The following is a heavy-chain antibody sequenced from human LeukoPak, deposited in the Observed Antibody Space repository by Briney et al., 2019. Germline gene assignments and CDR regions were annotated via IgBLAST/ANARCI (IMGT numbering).Heavy chain of an antibody. CDR2: ISSSSSYI. V-gene: IGHV3-21*01. CDR1: GFTFSSYS. D-gene: IGHD5-18*01. CDR3: ARDVKVDTAMVPGY. J-gene: IGHJ4*02. Sequence: GGSLRLSCAASGFTFSSYSMNWVRQAPGKGLEWVSSISSSSSYIYYADSVKGQFTISRDNAKNSLYLQMNSLRAEDTAVYYCARDVKVDTAMVPGYWGQGTLVTVSS.